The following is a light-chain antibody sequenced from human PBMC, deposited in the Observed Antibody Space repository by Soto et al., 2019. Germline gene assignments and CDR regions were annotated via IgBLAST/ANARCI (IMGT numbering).Light chain of an antibody. CDR3: QHYNTYPWT. Sequence: ETVMTQSPATLSVSPGERATLSCRASQSFYSSLAWYQQKPGQAPSLLIYGASTRATGIPARFSGSGSGTEFTLTISSLQPGDFATYYCQHYNTYPWTFGHGTKVDI. CDR2: GAS. CDR1: QSFYSS. J-gene: IGKJ1*01. V-gene: IGKV3-15*01.